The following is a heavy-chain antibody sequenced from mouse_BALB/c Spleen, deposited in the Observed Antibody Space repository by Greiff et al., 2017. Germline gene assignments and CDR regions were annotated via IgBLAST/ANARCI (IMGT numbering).Heavy chain of an antibody. Sequence: EVMLVESGGGLVQPGGSLKLSCAASGFTFSSHTMSWVRQTPEKRLEWVAYISNGGGSTYYPDNVKGRFTISRDNAKNTLYLQMSSLKAEDTAMYYCASYGRRAYWGQGTLVTVSA. J-gene: IGHJ3*01. CDR2: ISNGGGST. D-gene: IGHD1-1*01. V-gene: IGHV5-12-2*01. CDR1: GFTFSSHT. CDR3: ASYGRRAY.